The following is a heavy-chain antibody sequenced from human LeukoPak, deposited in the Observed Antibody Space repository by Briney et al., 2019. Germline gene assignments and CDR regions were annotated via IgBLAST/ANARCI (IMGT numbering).Heavy chain of an antibody. CDR1: GGTFSSSA. V-gene: IGHV1-69*13. J-gene: IGHJ4*02. CDR3: ARWDEYYDFWSGYFGR. D-gene: IGHD3-3*01. CDR2: IIPIFGTA. Sequence: VASVKVSCKASGGTFSSSAISWVRQAPGQGLEWMGGIIPIFGTANYAQKFQGRVTITADESTSTAYMELSSLRSEDTAVYYCARWDEYYDFWSGYFGRWGQGTLVTVSS.